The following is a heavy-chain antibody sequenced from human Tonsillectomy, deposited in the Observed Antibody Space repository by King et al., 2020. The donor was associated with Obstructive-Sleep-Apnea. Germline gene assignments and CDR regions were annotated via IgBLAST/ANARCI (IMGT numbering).Heavy chain of an antibody. CDR3: ARDDSSGWSGLVAY. CDR1: GFSFSSYS. Sequence: VQLVESGGGLDKPGGSLRLSGAASGFSFSSYSMNWVRQAPGKGLEWVSSISSSSSYIYYADSVKGRFTTSRDNAKNSLYLQMNSLRAEDTAVYYWARDDSSGWSGLVAYWGQGTLVTVSS. V-gene: IGHV3-21*01. D-gene: IGHD6-19*01. CDR2: ISSSSSYI. J-gene: IGHJ4*02.